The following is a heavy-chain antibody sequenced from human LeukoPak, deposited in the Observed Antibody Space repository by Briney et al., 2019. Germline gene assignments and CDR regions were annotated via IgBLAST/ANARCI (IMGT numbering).Heavy chain of an antibody. CDR2: ITGGVEDT. V-gene: IGHV3-23*01. J-gene: IGHJ4*02. Sequence: GGSLRLSCAASGFTFSSYAMSWVRQAPGKGLEWVSIITGGVEDTYYADSVKGRFTISRDNSRNTLYLQMNGLGAEDTAVYYCAKGLYSSGRSYYFDYWGQGTLVTVSS. D-gene: IGHD6-19*01. CDR1: GFTFSSYA. CDR3: AKGLYSSGRSYYFDY.